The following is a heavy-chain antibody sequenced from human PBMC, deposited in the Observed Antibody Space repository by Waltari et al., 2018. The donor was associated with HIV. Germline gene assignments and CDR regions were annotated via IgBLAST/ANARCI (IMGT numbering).Heavy chain of an antibody. J-gene: IGHJ4*02. Sequence: QRVQSGAEVRKPGSALGVPCESPRGEFTRYRTNWGRKVNGQGLEWLGRIIPMSNTANNAQKFQGRVTITADKSTSTAYMELSSLKSDDTGVYYCASARETMGVDFESWGQGSLVTVSS. CDR3: ASARETMGVDFES. V-gene: IGHV1-69*14. CDR1: RGEFTRYR. CDR2: IIPMSNTA. D-gene: IGHD3-10*01.